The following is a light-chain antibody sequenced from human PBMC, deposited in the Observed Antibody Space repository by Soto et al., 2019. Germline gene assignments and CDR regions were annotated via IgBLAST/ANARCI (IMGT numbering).Light chain of an antibody. Sequence: QSALTQPRSVSGSPGQSVTISCTGTSSDVGRYDYVSWYQQHPGKAPKLIIYDVSERPSGVPDRFSGSKFGNTASLTTSGLQAEDEAHYSCCSFAGSYTYVFGTGTKVTV. CDR1: SSDVGRYDY. CDR2: DVS. V-gene: IGLV2-11*01. J-gene: IGLJ1*01. CDR3: CSFAGSYTYV.